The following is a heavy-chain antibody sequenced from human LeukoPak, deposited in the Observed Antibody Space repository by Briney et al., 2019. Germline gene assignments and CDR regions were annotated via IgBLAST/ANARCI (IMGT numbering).Heavy chain of an antibody. D-gene: IGHD6-13*01. Sequence: SVKVSCKASGGTFSSYAISWVRQAPGQGLEWMGRIIPILGIANYAQKFQGRVTITAEKSTSTAYMELSSLRSEDTAVYYCARGIAAAGLDWFDPWGQGTLVTVSS. V-gene: IGHV1-69*04. CDR2: IIPILGIA. J-gene: IGHJ5*02. CDR1: GGTFSSYA. CDR3: ARGIAAAGLDWFDP.